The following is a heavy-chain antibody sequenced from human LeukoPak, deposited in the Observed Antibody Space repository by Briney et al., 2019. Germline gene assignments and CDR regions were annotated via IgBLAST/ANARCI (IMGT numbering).Heavy chain of an antibody. Sequence: ASVKVSCKASGYTFTGYYMHWVRQAPGQGLEWMGWINPNSGGTNYAQKFQGRVTMTRDTSISTAYMELSRLRSDDTAVYYCARVPYYYDSSGYYEEWGQGTLVTVSS. CDR1: GYTFTGYY. CDR3: ARVPYYYDSSGYYEE. D-gene: IGHD3-22*01. CDR2: INPNSGGT. J-gene: IGHJ4*02. V-gene: IGHV1-2*02.